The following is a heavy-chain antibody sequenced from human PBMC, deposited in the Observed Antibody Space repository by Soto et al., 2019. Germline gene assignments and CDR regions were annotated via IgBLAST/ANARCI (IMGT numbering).Heavy chain of an antibody. CDR3: AKDGHYDFWSGLDSPNNWFDP. J-gene: IGHJ5*02. V-gene: IGHV3-23*01. CDR1: GFTFSSYA. D-gene: IGHD3-3*01. Sequence: PGGSLRLSCAASGFTFSSYAMSWVRQAPGKGLEWVSAISGSGGSTYYADSVKGRFTISRDNSKNTLYLQMNSLRAEDTAVYYCAKDGHYDFWSGLDSPNNWFDPWGQGTLVTVSS. CDR2: ISGSGGST.